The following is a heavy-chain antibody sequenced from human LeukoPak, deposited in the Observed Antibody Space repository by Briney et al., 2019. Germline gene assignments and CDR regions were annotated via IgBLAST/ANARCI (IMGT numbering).Heavy chain of an antibody. CDR1: GFTFSSYA. V-gene: IGHV3-23*01. Sequence: PGGSLRLSCAASGFTFSSYAMSWVRQAPGKGLEWVSAISGSGGSTYYADSVKGRFTISRDNSKNTLYLQMKSLRAEDTAVYYCARGFSGWYYGYCYYYYMDVWGKGTTVTVSS. J-gene: IGHJ6*03. CDR3: ARGFSGWYYGYCYYYYMDV. D-gene: IGHD6-19*01. CDR2: ISGSGGST.